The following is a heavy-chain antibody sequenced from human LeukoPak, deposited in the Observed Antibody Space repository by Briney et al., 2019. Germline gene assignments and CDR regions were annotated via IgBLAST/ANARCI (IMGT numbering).Heavy chain of an antibody. J-gene: IGHJ3*02. CDR2: ISYDGSNK. D-gene: IGHD3-22*01. Sequence: TGGSLRLSCAASGFTFSSYAMHWVRQAPGKGLEWVAVISYDGSNKYYADSVKGRFTISRDNSKNTLYLQMNSLRAEDTAVYCCATNTYYYDSSDAFDIWGQGTMVTVSS. CDR1: GFTFSSYA. CDR3: ATNTYYYDSSDAFDI. V-gene: IGHV3-30*04.